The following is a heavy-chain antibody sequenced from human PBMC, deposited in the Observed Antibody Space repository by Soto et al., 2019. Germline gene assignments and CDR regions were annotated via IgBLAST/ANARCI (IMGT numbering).Heavy chain of an antibody. CDR2: ISWNSGST. CDR3: AKEEDRRSYLSDGRGFDY. CDR1: GFTFDDYA. Sequence: PGGSLRLSCAASGFTFDDYAMHWVRQTPGKGLEWVSGISWNSGSTGYADSVKGRFTISRDNAKNSLYLQMNSLRAEDTALYYCAKEEDRRSYLSDGRGFDYWGQGTVVTVSS. D-gene: IGHD3-10*01. J-gene: IGHJ4*02. V-gene: IGHV3-9*01.